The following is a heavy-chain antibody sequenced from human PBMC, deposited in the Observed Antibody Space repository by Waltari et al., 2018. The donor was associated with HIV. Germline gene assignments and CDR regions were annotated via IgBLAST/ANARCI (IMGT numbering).Heavy chain of an antibody. D-gene: IGHD6-13*01. Sequence: EVQLLESGGTLVQPGGSLRLSCVASGFIFSNYAMSWVRQAPGKGRGWVSAISGDGVSAYYADSVRGRFTVSRDNSKNTLYLQLHSPRAEDTAVYYCTKGQTAGGHLDHGYWGQGTLVTVSS. J-gene: IGHJ4*02. CDR2: ISGDGVSA. CDR1: GFIFSNYA. CDR3: TKGQTAGGHLDHGY. V-gene: IGHV3-23*01.